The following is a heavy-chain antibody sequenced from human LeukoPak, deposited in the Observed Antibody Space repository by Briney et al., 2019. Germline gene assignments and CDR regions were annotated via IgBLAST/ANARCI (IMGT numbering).Heavy chain of an antibody. Sequence: SETLSLTCTVSGGSISSSSYYWGWIRQPPGKGLEWIGSIYYSGSTYYNPSLKSRVTISVDTSKNQFSLKLSSVTAADTAVYYCARDKQQLVPPYYYYGMDVWGQGTTVTVSS. CDR3: ARDKQQLVPPYYYYGMDV. CDR1: GGSISSSSYY. V-gene: IGHV4-39*07. J-gene: IGHJ6*02. D-gene: IGHD6-13*01. CDR2: IYYSGST.